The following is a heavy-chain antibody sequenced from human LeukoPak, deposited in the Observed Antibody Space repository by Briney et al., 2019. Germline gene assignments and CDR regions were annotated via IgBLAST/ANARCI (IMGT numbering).Heavy chain of an antibody. D-gene: IGHD4-17*01. Sequence: GGPLRLSCAASGFTFSSYEMNWVRQAPGKGLEWVANIKQDRSEKYYVDSVKGRFTISRDNAKNSLYLQMNSLRAEDTAVYYCARDGNYGDYVHGSFDYWGQGTLVTVSS. CDR1: GFTFSSYE. J-gene: IGHJ4*02. CDR3: ARDGNYGDYVHGSFDY. CDR2: IKQDRSEK. V-gene: IGHV3-7*01.